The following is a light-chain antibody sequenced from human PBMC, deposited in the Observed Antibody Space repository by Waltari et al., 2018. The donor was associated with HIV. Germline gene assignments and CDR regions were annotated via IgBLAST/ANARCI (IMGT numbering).Light chain of an antibody. J-gene: IGLJ1*01. CDR2: DVT. CDR1: SSDVGGYTF. Sequence: QSALTQPRSVSGSPGQSVTISCTGTSSDVGGYTFVSWYQHHPGKAPKLVISDVTKRPSGVPDRFSGSKSGNTASLTSSGRQAEDEADYYCCSLSGSGTLYVFGTGTEVTVL. V-gene: IGLV2-11*01. CDR3: CSLSGSGTLYV.